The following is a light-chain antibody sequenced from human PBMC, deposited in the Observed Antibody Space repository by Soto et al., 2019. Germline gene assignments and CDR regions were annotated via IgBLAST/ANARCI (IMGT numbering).Light chain of an antibody. CDR2: EVC. J-gene: IGLJ2*01. V-gene: IGLV2-14*01. CDR1: SSDVGGYNY. CDR3: SSYTTSTSFIL. Sequence: QSVLTQPACVSGSPGQSITISCTGTSSDVGGYNYVSWYQQHPGKAPKLMIYEVCNRPSGVSNRFSGSKSGNTASLTISGLQAEDEAYYYCSSYTTSTSFILFGGGTKLTVL.